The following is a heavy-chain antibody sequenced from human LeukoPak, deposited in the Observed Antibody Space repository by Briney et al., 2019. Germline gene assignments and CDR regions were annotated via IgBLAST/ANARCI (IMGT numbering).Heavy chain of an antibody. CDR3: AVDTARVGDAFDT. Sequence: HGGPLNTSGKCPVYSFTIYWIAGVRQMPGKGREWMGIFYPVDSHTRYSPSFQGPLTISADKSISTAYLQWSCLTASHTAMYVRAVDTARVGDAFDTWGKGTMVTVSS. D-gene: IGHD5-18*01. CDR2: FYPVDSHT. V-gene: IGHV5-51*01. J-gene: IGHJ3*02. CDR1: VYSFTIYW.